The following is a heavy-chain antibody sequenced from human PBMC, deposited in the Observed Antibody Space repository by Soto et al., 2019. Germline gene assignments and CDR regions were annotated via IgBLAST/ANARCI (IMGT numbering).Heavy chain of an antibody. CDR1: GDSVSSNSAA. Sequence: SQTLSLTCAISGDSVSSNSAAWNWIRQSPSRGLEWLGRTYYRSKWYNDYAVSVKSRITINPDTSKNQFSLQLNSVTPEDTAVYYCASGLLAVAAPRGYYYYGMDVWGQGTTVTV. J-gene: IGHJ6*02. D-gene: IGHD6-19*01. CDR2: TYYRSKWYN. CDR3: ASGLLAVAAPRGYYYYGMDV. V-gene: IGHV6-1*01.